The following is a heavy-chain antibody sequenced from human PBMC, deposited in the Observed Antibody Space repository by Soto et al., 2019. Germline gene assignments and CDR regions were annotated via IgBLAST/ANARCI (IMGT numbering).Heavy chain of an antibody. Sequence: SETLSLTCTVSGGSISSYYWSWIRQPPGKGLEWIGYIYYSGSTNYNPSLKSRVTISVDTSKNQFSLKLSSVTAADTAVYYCATTYSSGWNYYYYGMDVWGKGTTVTVSS. J-gene: IGHJ6*04. D-gene: IGHD6-19*01. CDR1: GGSISSYY. CDR3: ATTYSSGWNYYYYGMDV. V-gene: IGHV4-59*01. CDR2: IYYSGST.